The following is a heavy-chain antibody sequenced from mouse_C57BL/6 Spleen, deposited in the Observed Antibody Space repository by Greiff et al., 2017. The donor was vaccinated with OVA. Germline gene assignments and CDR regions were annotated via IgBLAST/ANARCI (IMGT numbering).Heavy chain of an antibody. CDR1: GYTFTGYW. CDR3: ASPLAYYSNPYWYFDV. D-gene: IGHD2-5*01. Sequence: QVQLKQSGAELMKPGASVKLSCKATGYTFTGYWIEWVKQRPGHGLEWIGEILPGSGSTNYNEKFKGKATFTADTSSNTAYMQLSSLTTEDSAIYYCASPLAYYSNPYWYFDVWGTGTTVTVSS. J-gene: IGHJ1*03. V-gene: IGHV1-9*01. CDR2: ILPGSGST.